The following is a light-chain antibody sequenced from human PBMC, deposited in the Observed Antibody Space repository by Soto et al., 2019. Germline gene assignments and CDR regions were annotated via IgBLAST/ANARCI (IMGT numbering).Light chain of an antibody. CDR2: GVS. CDR1: SSDVGSYNL. Sequence: QSALTQPASVSGSPGQSITISCTGTSSDVGSYNLVSWYQQHPGKAPKLMIYGVSLRPSEVSSRFSGSNSGNTASLTISGLQAEDEADYYCSSYTTTTPVVFGGGTKLTVL. CDR3: SSYTTTTPVV. V-gene: IGLV2-14*02. J-gene: IGLJ2*01.